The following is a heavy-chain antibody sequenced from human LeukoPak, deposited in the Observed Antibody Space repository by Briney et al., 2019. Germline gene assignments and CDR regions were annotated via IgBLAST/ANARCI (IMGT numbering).Heavy chain of an antibody. CDR3: AKGVHSAIVVARGLEGADY. CDR1: AFTFTNYA. CDR2: ISYDGSNK. V-gene: IGHV3-30*18. D-gene: IGHD3-22*01. J-gene: IGHJ4*02. Sequence: GGSLRLPCTASAFTFTNYAMNWVRQAPGKGLEWVAVISYDGSNKYYTDSVKGRFTISRDNSKNTLYLQMNSLRTEDTAVYYCAKGVHSAIVVARGLEGADYWGQGTLVTVSS.